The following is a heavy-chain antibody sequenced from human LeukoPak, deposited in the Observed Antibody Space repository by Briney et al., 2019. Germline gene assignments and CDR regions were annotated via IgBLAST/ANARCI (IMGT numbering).Heavy chain of an antibody. CDR3: TRIGFFYDSSGYSGAFDI. CDR1: GISLSTSGMR. J-gene: IGHJ3*02. V-gene: IGHV2-70*04. Sequence: SGPALLKPTQTLTLTCTFSGISLSTSGMRVSWIRQPPGKALEWLSLIDWDDDKFYSTSLKTRLTISKDTSKNQVVLTMTNMDPVDTATYYCTRIGFFYDSSGYSGAFDIWGQGTMVIVSS. CDR2: IDWDDDK. D-gene: IGHD3-22*01.